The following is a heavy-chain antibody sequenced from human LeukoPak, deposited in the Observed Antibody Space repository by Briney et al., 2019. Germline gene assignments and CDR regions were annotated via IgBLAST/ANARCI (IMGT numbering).Heavy chain of an antibody. Sequence: SETLSLTCAVYGGSFSGYYYSWIRQPPGEGLEWIGEINHSGDTNYNPSLKSRVTISVDTSKNQFSLKLSSVTAADTAVYYCAGLIRPGWFDPWGQGTLVTVSS. V-gene: IGHV4-34*01. CDR2: INHSGDT. D-gene: IGHD1-14*01. J-gene: IGHJ5*02. CDR3: AGLIRPGWFDP. CDR1: GGSFSGYY.